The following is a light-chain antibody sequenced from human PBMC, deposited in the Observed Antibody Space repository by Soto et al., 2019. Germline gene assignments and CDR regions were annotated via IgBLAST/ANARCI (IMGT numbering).Light chain of an antibody. V-gene: IGLV2-14*01. CDR1: RSDVGGYNF. Sequence: QSALTQPASVSGSPGQSITISCTGTRSDVGGYNFVSWYQLHPGKAPKLIVYEVSNRPSGVSNRFSGSKSGNTASLTISGLQAEDEADYYCSSYTSSTTLVFGGGTQLTVL. J-gene: IGLJ2*01. CDR3: SSYTSSTTLV. CDR2: EVS.